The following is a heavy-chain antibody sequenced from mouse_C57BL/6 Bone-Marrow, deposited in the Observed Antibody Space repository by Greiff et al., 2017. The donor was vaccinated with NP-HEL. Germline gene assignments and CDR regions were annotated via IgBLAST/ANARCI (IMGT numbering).Heavy chain of an antibody. V-gene: IGHV1-69*01. CDR1: GYTFTSYW. Sequence: QVQLQQPGAELVMPGASVTLSCKASGYTFTSYWMHWVQQRPGQGLEWIGEIDPSDSYTNYNQKFKGKSTLTVDKSSSTAYMPLSILTSEDSAVYYCARSDYDYDWVDFDYWGQGTTLTVSS. D-gene: IGHD2-4*01. CDR2: IDPSDSYT. J-gene: IGHJ2*01. CDR3: ARSDYDYDWVDFDY.